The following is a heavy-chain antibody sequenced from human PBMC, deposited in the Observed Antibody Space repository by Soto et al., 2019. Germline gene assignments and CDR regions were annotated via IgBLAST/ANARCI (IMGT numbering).Heavy chain of an antibody. CDR1: GYTFTSYA. J-gene: IGHJ4*02. CDR2: INAGNGNT. D-gene: IGHD3-22*01. CDR3: ERDWVVVNFDY. V-gene: IGHV1-3*01. Sequence: ASVKVSCKASGYTFTSYAMHWVRQAPGQRLEWMGWINAGNGNTKYSQKFQGRVTITRDTSASTAYMELSSLRSEDTAVYYCERDWVVVNFDYWGQGTLVTVSS.